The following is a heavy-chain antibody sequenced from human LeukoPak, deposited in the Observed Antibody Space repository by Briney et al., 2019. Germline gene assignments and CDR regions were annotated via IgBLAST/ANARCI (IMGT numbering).Heavy chain of an antibody. Sequence: GGSLRLSCAASGFTFSSYSMNWVRQAPGKGLEWVSSISSSSSYIYYADSVKGRFTISRDNAKNSLYLQMNSLRAEDTAVYHCARDLAVVVPAAISDYWGQGTLVTVSS. J-gene: IGHJ4*02. CDR2: ISSSSSYI. D-gene: IGHD2-2*01. CDR3: ARDLAVVVPAAISDY. CDR1: GFTFSSYS. V-gene: IGHV3-21*01.